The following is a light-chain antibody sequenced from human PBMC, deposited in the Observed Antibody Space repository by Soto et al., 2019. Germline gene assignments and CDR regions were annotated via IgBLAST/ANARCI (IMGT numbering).Light chain of an antibody. J-gene: IGKJ5*01. Sequence: EIVLTPSPATLSLSPGERATLSCRASRSVSSYLAWYQQKPGQAPRLLIYGVSSRATGVPVSFSGSGSGTDFTLTISRLEPEDFAVYYCQQYVSAPITFGQGTRLEIK. CDR2: GVS. CDR3: QQYVSAPIT. V-gene: IGKV3-20*01. CDR1: RSVSSY.